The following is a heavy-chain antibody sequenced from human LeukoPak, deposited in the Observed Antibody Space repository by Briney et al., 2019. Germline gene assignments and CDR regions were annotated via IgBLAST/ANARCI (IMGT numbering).Heavy chain of an antibody. J-gene: IGHJ4*02. CDR1: GFTFSSYD. Sequence: GGSLRLSCAASGFTFSSYDMTWVRQAPGRGLEWVAVISYDGSNKYYADSVKGRFTISRDNSKNTLYLQMNSLRAEDTAVYYCARAGTSSSWYASQDYWGQGTLVTVSS. V-gene: IGHV3-30*03. CDR2: ISYDGSNK. CDR3: ARAGTSSSWYASQDY. D-gene: IGHD6-13*01.